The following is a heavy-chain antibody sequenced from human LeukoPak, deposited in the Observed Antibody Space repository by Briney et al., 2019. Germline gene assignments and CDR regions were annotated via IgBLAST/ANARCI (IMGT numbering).Heavy chain of an antibody. D-gene: IGHD3-10*01. CDR1: GFTFRNYV. J-gene: IGHJ4*02. CDR3: AREGYYGSGSPPSLYLDY. CDR2: TSSDLNVK. Sequence: GGSLRLSCAASGFTFRNYVIHWVRQAPGKGLEWVAVTSSDLNVKLYADSVKGRFTISRDNSRSTLYLQMNSLRPEDTAIYYCAREGYYGSGSPPSLYLDYWGQGTLVTVSS. V-gene: IGHV3-30-3*01.